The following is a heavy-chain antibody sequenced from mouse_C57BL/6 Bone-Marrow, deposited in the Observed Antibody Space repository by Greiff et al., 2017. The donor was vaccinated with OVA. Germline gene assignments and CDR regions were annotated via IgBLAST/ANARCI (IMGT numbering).Heavy chain of an antibody. J-gene: IGHJ2*01. D-gene: IGHD4-1*01. V-gene: IGHV1-59*01. CDR1: GYTFTSYW. CDR2: IDPSDSYT. Sequence: QVQLQQPGAELVRPGTSVKLSCKASGYTFTSYWMHWVKQRPGQGLAWIGVIDPSDSYTNYNQKFKGKATLTVDTSSSTAYMQLSSLTSEDSAVYYCARPGTGGYFDYWGQGTTLTVSS. CDR3: ARPGTGGYFDY.